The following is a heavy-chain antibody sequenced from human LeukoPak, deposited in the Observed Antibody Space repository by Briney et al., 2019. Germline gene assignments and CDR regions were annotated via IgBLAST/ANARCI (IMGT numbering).Heavy chain of an antibody. V-gene: IGHV3-23*01. Sequence: GGSLRLSCAVSGFTFSSYAMSWVRQAPGKGLEWVSGLSISGERTYYADSLKGRFTISRDNSKNTLYLQMNSLRAEDTAVYHCAKGPSGSYTTYFFDYWGQGILVTVSS. J-gene: IGHJ4*02. D-gene: IGHD1-26*01. CDR1: GFTFSSYA. CDR3: AKGPSGSYTTYFFDY. CDR2: LSISGERT.